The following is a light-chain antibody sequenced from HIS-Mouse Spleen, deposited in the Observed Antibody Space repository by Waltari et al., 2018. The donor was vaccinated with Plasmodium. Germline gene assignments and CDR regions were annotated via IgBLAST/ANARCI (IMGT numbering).Light chain of an antibody. CDR1: ALPKKY. Sequence: SYELTQPPSVSVSPGQTARITCSGDALPKKYAYWYQQKSGQAPVLVIYEGSKRPSGIPEWFSGSSSGTMGTLAISGAQVEDEADYYCYSTDSSGNHRVFGGGTKLTVL. CDR2: EGS. V-gene: IGLV3-10*01. J-gene: IGLJ3*02. CDR3: YSTDSSGNHRV.